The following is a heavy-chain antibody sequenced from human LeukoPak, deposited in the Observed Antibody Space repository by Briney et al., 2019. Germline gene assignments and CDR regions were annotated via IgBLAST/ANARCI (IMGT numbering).Heavy chain of an antibody. CDR3: ARTLRDISWHNYWYFDL. J-gene: IGHJ2*01. D-gene: IGHD6-13*01. Sequence: SETLSLTCTVSGGSISSGDYYWSWIRQPPGKGLEWIGYISYSGSTNYNPSLKSRVTISVDTSKNHFSLELSSVTAADTAVYYCARTLRDISWHNYWYFDLWGRGTLVTVSS. V-gene: IGHV4-61*03. CDR2: ISYSGST. CDR1: GGSISSGDYY.